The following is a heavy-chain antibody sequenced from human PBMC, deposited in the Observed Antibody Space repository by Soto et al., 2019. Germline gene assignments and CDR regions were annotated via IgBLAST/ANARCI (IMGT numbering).Heavy chain of an antibody. D-gene: IGHD3-3*01. CDR3: AKDVARDFWSGSLFSRGYYYGMDV. Sequence: GGSLRLSCAASGFTFSSYAMSWVRQAPGKGLEWVSAISGSGGSTYYADSVKGRFTISRDNSKNTLYLQMNSLRAEDTAVYYCAKDVARDFWSGSLFSRGYYYGMDVWGQGTTVTVSS. CDR2: ISGSGGST. J-gene: IGHJ6*02. V-gene: IGHV3-23*01. CDR1: GFTFSSYA.